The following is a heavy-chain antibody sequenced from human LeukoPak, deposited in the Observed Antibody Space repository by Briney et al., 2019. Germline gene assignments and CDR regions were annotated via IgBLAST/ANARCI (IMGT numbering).Heavy chain of an antibody. Sequence: PSETLSLTCTVSGGSISSYYWSWIRQPAGKGLEWIGLIYTSGSTRYNPSLNSRVTVSVDTSNNQFSLKLSSVTAADTAVYCCARDPGARNYFDPWGQGILVTVSS. CDR3: ARDPGARNYFDP. D-gene: IGHD1-7*01. J-gene: IGHJ5*02. V-gene: IGHV4-4*07. CDR1: GGSISSYY. CDR2: IYTSGST.